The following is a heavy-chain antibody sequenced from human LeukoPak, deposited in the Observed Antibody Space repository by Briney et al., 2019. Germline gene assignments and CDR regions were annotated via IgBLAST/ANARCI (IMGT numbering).Heavy chain of an antibody. V-gene: IGHV4-34*01. J-gene: IGHJ5*02. CDR3: ARKEDWSSTSCCKARANWFDP. CDR2: INHSGST. CDR1: GGSFSGYY. D-gene: IGHD2-2*01. Sequence: SETLSLTCAVYGGSFSGYYWSWIRQPPGKGREWIGEINHSGSTNYNPSLKSRVTISVDTTKNQFSLKLSSVTAADTAVYYCARKEDWSSTSCCKARANWFDPWGQGTLVTVS.